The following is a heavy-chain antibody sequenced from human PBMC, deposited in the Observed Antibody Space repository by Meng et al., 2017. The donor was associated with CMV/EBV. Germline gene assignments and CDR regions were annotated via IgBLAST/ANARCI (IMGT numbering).Heavy chain of an antibody. V-gene: IGHV4-34*01. CDR1: GGSFSGYY. J-gene: IGHJ6*02. D-gene: IGHD3-3*01. CDR2: INHSGST. Sequence: GSLRLSCAVYGGSFSGYYWSWIRQPPGKGLEWIGEINHSGSTNYNPSLKRRVTISGDTSKNQFSLKLSSVTAEDTAGEYCARARLGSGYPYYYYYGMDVWGQGPTVPFSS. CDR3: ARARLGSGYPYYYYYGMDV.